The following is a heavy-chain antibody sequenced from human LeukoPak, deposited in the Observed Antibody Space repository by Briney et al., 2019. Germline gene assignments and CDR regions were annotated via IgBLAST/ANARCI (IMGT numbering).Heavy chain of an antibody. CDR2: IYYSGST. D-gene: IGHD1-26*01. V-gene: IGHV4-59*01. Sequence: SETLSLTCTVSGGSISSYYWSWIRQPPGKGLEWIGYIYYSGSTNYNPSLKSRVTISVDTSKNRFSLKLTSVTAANTAVYYCAREGSGSPRSFQHWGQGTLVTVSS. CDR1: GGSISSYY. CDR3: AREGSGSPRSFQH. J-gene: IGHJ1*01.